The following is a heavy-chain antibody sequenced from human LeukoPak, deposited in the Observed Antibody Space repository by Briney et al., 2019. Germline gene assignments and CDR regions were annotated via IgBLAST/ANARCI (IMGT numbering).Heavy chain of an antibody. CDR1: GGSFSGYY. J-gene: IGHJ4*02. V-gene: IGHV4-59*08. CDR3: ARSNARDGYNFGY. D-gene: IGHD5-24*01. Sequence: SETLSLTCAVYGGSFSGYYWSWIRQPPGKGLEWIGYFYYSGATNYNPSLQSRVTISVDTSKTQLSLKMTSMTAADTAVYYCARSNARDGYNFGYWGQGTLVTVSS. CDR2: FYYSGAT.